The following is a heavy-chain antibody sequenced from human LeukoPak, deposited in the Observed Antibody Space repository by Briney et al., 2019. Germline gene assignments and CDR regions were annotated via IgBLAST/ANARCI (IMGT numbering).Heavy chain of an antibody. V-gene: IGHV4-61*01. D-gene: IGHD3-16*02. CDR1: GYSISSGYY. CDR3: ARAPVWGSYRPFDY. J-gene: IGHJ4*02. CDR2: IYYSGST. Sequence: SETLSLTCTVSGYSISSGYYWSWIRQPPGKGLEWIGYIYYSGSTNYNPSLKSRVTISVDTSKNQFSLKLSSVTAVDTAVYYCARAPVWGSYRPFDYWGQGTLVTVSS.